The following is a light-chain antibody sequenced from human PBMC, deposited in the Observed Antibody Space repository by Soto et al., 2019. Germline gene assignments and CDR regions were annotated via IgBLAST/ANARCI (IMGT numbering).Light chain of an antibody. CDR1: QSVSSNY. V-gene: IGKV3-20*01. Sequence: EIVLTQSPGTLSLSPGERATLSCRASQSVSSNYLAWFQQKPGQAPRFVIYGASSRATGIPDRFSGSGSGTEFTLTISRLEPEDFAVYYCQQYGSSPLTFGGGTKVEIK. CDR2: GAS. J-gene: IGKJ4*01. CDR3: QQYGSSPLT.